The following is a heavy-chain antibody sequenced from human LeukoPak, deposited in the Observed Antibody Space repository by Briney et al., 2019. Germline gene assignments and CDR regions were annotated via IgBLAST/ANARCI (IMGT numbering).Heavy chain of an antibody. Sequence: GGSLRLSCAASGFTFSSYAMSWVRQAPGKGLEWVSAISGSGGSTYYADSVKGRFTISRDNSKDTLYLQMNSLRAEDTAVYYCAKASPVTSWAATTDDYWGQGTLVTVSS. CDR2: ISGSGGST. V-gene: IGHV3-23*01. CDR3: AKASPVTSWAATTDDY. CDR1: GFTFSSYA. J-gene: IGHJ4*02. D-gene: IGHD4-17*01.